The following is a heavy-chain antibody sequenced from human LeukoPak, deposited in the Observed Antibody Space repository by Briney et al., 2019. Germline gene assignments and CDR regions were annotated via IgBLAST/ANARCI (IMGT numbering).Heavy chain of an antibody. D-gene: IGHD2-2*01. Sequence: SETLSLTCTDSGGSISSYYWSWIRQPPGKGLEWIGYIYYSGSTNYNPSLKSRVTISVDTSKNQVSLKLSSVTAAHTAVYYCACQVVPAAPYFDYWGQGTLVTVSS. CDR1: GGSISSYY. J-gene: IGHJ4*02. CDR3: ACQVVPAAPYFDY. CDR2: IYYSGST. V-gene: IGHV4-59*08.